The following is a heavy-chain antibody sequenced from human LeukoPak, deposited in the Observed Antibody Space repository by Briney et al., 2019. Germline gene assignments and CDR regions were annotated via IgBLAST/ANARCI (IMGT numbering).Heavy chain of an antibody. CDR2: IIPIFGTA. Sequence: GSSVKVSCKASGGTFSSYAISWVRQAPGQGLEWMGGIIPIFGTANYAQKFQGRVTITTDESTSTAYMELSSLRSEDTAVYYCERGPDELMSDYYYYMDVWGKGTTVTVSS. V-gene: IGHV1-69*05. J-gene: IGHJ6*03. CDR1: GGTFSSYA. CDR3: ERGPDELMSDYYYYMDV. D-gene: IGHD3-10*01.